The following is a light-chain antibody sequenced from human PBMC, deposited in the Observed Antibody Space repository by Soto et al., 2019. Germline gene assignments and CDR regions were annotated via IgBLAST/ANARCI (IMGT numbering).Light chain of an antibody. CDR1: NSEFGSYNL. J-gene: IGLJ1*01. CDR3: CSYAGSSAPYV. Sequence: QAVLAQPVSVSGAPGQLITISCTGTNSEFGSYNLVSWYQQHPGKAPKLMIYEVSKWPSGVSNRFSGSKSGNTASLTISGLQAEDDVDHYCCSYAGSSAPYVFGTGTKVTVL. CDR2: EVS. V-gene: IGLV2-23*02.